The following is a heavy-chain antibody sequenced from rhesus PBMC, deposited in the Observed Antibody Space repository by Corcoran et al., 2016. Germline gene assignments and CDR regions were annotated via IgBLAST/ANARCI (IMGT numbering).Heavy chain of an antibody. CDR3: ARVGSSWSEWDTVGTEWYFDL. Sequence: QVKLQQWGEGLVQPSATLSLTCAVYVGSISDYYWSWIRPPPGKGLEWIGNVDGYSPTTNYNPSLKNRVTLSVDTSKNQFSLKLSSVTAADTAVYYCARVGSSWSEWDTVGTEWYFDLWGPGTPIT. J-gene: IGHJ2*01. CDR2: VDGYSPTT. V-gene: IGHV4-73*01. D-gene: IGHD5-42*01. CDR1: VGSISDYY.